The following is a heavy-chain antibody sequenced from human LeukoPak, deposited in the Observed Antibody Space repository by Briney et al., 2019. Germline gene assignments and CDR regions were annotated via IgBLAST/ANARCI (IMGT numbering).Heavy chain of an antibody. CDR3: AKLYSSSWYGDY. V-gene: IGHV3-23*01. J-gene: IGHJ4*02. CDR2: ISGSGGST. Sequence: GGSLILSCAASGFTFSSYAMGWVRQAPGKGLEWVSAISGSGGSTYYADAVKGRFTISRDNSKNTLYLQMNSLRAEDTAVYYCAKLYSSSWYGDYWGQGTLVTVSS. D-gene: IGHD6-13*01. CDR1: GFTFSSYA.